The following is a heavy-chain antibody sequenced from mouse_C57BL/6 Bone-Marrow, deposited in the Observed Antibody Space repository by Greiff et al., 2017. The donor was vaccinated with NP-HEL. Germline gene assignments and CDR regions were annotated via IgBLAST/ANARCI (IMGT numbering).Heavy chain of an antibody. CDR1: GYTFTDYT. CDR2: IYPRDGST. CDR3: AGYGSSTAMDY. Sequence: QVQLQQSDAELVKPGASVKISCKVSGYTFTDYTIHWMKQRPEQGLEWLGYIYPRDGSTKYNEKFQGKAPLTADKSSSTAYMQLNSLTSEDSAVYFCAGYGSSTAMDYWGQGTSVTVSS. V-gene: IGHV1-78*01. J-gene: IGHJ4*01. D-gene: IGHD1-1*01.